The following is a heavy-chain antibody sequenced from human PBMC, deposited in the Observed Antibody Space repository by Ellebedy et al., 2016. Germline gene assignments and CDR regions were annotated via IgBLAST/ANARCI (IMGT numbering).Heavy chain of an antibody. Sequence: GGSLRLSCVASGFTFDDYPMAWIRQTPERGLEWVSYISSAGTSTYYADSVRGRFTISRDNTKKTLDRQMNDLRPEDTALYYCARGRIVARVFDPWGQGTRVTVSS. J-gene: IGHJ5*02. V-gene: IGHV3-11*01. CDR3: ARGRIVARVFDP. CDR1: GFTFDDYP. CDR2: ISSAGTST. D-gene: IGHD5-12*01.